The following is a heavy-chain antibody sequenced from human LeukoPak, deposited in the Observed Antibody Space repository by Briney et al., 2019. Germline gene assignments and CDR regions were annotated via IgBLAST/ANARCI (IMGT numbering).Heavy chain of an antibody. CDR2: INSDGSST. CDR1: GFTFSSYW. J-gene: IGHJ4*02. D-gene: IGHD5-24*01. V-gene: IGHV3-74*01. Sequence: GGSLRLSCAASGFTFSSYWMHWVRQAPGKGLVWVSRINSDGSSTSYADSVKGRFTISRDNAKDTLYLQMNSLRAEDTAVYYYARDGVEMASLDYWGQGTLVTVSS. CDR3: ARDGVEMASLDY.